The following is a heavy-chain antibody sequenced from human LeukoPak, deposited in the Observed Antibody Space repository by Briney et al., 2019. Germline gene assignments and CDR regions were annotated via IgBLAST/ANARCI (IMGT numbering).Heavy chain of an antibody. J-gene: IGHJ4*02. D-gene: IGHD1-1*01. CDR2: IYPGDSDT. Sequence: GESLKISCKASGYTFTTYWIGWVRQMPGKGLEWMGIIYPGDSDTRYSPSFQGQVTISADRSISTTYLQWSSLKASDTAMYYCARQQRILNSGIDYCGQGTLVTVSS. CDR3: ARQQRILNSGIDY. CDR1: GYTFTTYW. V-gene: IGHV5-51*01.